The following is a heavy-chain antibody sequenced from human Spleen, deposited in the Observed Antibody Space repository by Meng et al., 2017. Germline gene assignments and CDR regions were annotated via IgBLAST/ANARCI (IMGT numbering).Heavy chain of an antibody. Sequence: GESLKISCTASGFTFDDYTSHWVRAAPGKGLAWVGRIKSNAAGGTTDYAAPVKGRFTISRDDSKNTLYLQMNSLTTEDTAVYYCSTSRSYWGQGALVTVSS. CDR2: IKSNAAGGTT. J-gene: IGHJ4*02. CDR1: GFTFDDYT. CDR3: STSRSY. V-gene: IGHV3-15*01.